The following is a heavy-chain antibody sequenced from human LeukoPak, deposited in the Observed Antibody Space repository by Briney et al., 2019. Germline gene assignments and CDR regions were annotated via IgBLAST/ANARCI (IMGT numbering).Heavy chain of an antibody. Sequence: SETLSLTCSVSGGSFSNYYWSWIRQPPGKGLEWVGFIYYSGTTDYNPSLKSRVTISVDTSKKQFSLKLSSVTAADTAVYYCARGVVLTGFPLDFWGRGTLVTVSS. CDR2: IYYSGTT. V-gene: IGHV4-59*01. J-gene: IGHJ4*02. CDR1: GGSFSNYY. CDR3: ARGVVLTGFPLDF. D-gene: IGHD3-9*01.